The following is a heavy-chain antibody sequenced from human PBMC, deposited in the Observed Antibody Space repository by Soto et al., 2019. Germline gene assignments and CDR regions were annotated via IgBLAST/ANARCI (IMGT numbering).Heavy chain of an antibody. CDR2: ISFSSTTI. V-gene: IGHV3-48*01. J-gene: IGHJ4*02. D-gene: IGHD3-22*01. Sequence: SGGSLRLSCAASGFAFSTYSMNWVRQAPGKGLEWVSYISFSSTTIFYADSVRGRFTISRDNSKNTLYLQMNSLRAEDTAVYYCAKDLGPHYYDSSGYYYPFDYWGQGTLVTVSS. CDR3: AKDLGPHYYDSSGYYYPFDY. CDR1: GFAFSTYS.